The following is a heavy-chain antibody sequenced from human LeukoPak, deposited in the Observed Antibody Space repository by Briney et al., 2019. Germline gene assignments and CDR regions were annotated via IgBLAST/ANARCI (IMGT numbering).Heavy chain of an antibody. CDR2: IYYSGST. J-gene: IGHJ6*03. CDR1: GGSISSYY. V-gene: IGHV4-59*01. D-gene: IGHD2-15*01. CDR3: ARGIARSAVYYYYMDV. Sequence: SETLSLTCTVSGGSISSYYWSWIRQPPGKGLEWIGYIYYSGSTNYNPSLKSRVTISVDTSKNQFSLKLSSVTAADTAVYYCARGIARSAVYYYYMDVWGKGTTVTVSS.